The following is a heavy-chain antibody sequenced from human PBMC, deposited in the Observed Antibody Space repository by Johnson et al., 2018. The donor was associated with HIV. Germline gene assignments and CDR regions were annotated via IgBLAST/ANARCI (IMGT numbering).Heavy chain of an antibody. Sequence: VESGGGLIQPGGSLRLSCAASGFTVSSNYMSWVRQAPGKGLEWVAVISYDGSDKYYADSVKGRFTISRDHAKNSLHLQMNSLTAGDTAVYYCARGNTFDIWGQGTMVTVSS. J-gene: IGHJ3*02. CDR2: ISYDGSDK. V-gene: IGHV3-30*03. CDR3: ARGNTFDI. CDR1: GFTVSSNY.